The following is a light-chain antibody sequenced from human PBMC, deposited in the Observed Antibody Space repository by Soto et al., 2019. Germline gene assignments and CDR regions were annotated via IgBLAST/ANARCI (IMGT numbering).Light chain of an antibody. J-gene: IGKJ1*01. Sequence: DIQMTQSPSTLSASRGDRVTITCRASQNINNWIAWYQQKPGKAPKFLIYDASTLESGVPSRFSGSGFGTEFSLTISSLQPDDFGSYYCQHMRTFGQGTKVDI. V-gene: IGKV1-5*01. CDR3: QHMRT. CDR2: DAS. CDR1: QNINNW.